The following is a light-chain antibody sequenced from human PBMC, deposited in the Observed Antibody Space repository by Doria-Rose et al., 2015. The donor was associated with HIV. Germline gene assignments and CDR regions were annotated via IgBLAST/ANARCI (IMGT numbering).Light chain of an antibody. Sequence: TQSPGTLSLSPGVGATLSCRASPSFSSTYLAWYQQKPGQAPSLLLYDGSTRATGIPDRFSASGSGTDFTLTINRLEPEDFALYYCHQYGTSWTFGQGTKVEI. V-gene: IGKV3-20*01. CDR3: HQYGTSWT. J-gene: IGKJ1*01. CDR2: DGS. CDR1: PSFSSTY.